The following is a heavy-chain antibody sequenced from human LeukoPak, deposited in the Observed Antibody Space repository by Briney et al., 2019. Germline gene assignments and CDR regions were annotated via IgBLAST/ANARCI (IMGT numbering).Heavy chain of an antibody. CDR3: ARYCGGDCSAWFDP. V-gene: IGHV3-23*01. J-gene: IGHJ5*02. Sequence: PGGSLRLSCTASGFTFSSYAMNWVRQAPGKGLEWVSGIGAGGTFTYYADSVKGRFTISRDNSRNTLYLQMNSLRADDTAVYYCARYCGGDCSAWFDPWGQGTLVTVSS. CDR2: IGAGGTFT. CDR1: GFTFSSYA. D-gene: IGHD2-21*02.